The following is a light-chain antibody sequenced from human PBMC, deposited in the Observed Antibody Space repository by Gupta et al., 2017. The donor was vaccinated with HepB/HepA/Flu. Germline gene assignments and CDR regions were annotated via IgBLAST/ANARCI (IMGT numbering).Light chain of an antibody. J-gene: IGKJ5*01. CDR3: QQEDNLPIT. CDR2: DAS. V-gene: IGKV1-33*01. Sequence: DIQMTQSPSSLSASVGDRVTITCQASQDISNYLNWYQQKPGKAPKLLIYDASKVETGVPSRFSGSGSGTDFTFTISSRQPEDIAKYYCQQEDNLPITFGQGTRMEIK. CDR1: QDISNY.